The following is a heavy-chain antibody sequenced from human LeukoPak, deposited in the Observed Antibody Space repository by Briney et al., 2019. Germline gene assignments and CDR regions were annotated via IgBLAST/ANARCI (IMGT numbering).Heavy chain of an antibody. V-gene: IGHV1-2*02. CDR2: INPNSGGT. CDR1: GYTFTGYY. D-gene: IGHD5-24*01. CDR3: AREMATRSEYFQH. Sequence: ASVKVSCKASGYTFTGYYMHWVRQAPGQGLEWMGWINPNSGGTNYAQKLQGRATMTRDTSISTAYMELSRLRSDDTAVYYCAREMATRSEYFQHWGQGNLVTVSS. J-gene: IGHJ1*01.